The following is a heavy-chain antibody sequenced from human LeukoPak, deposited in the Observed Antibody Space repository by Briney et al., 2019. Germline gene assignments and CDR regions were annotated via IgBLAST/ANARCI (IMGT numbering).Heavy chain of an antibody. V-gene: IGHV1-46*01. D-gene: IGHD4-17*01. CDR1: GYTFTNFY. Sequence: ASVKVSCKASGYTFTNFYMHWVRQAPGQGLEWMGIINPSYGSTIYAQRFQGRITMTRDTSTSTVYMELSSLRSEDTAVYYCARAAVTTNYYGMDVWGQGTTVTVSS. CDR2: INPSYGST. CDR3: ARAAVTTNYYGMDV. J-gene: IGHJ6*02.